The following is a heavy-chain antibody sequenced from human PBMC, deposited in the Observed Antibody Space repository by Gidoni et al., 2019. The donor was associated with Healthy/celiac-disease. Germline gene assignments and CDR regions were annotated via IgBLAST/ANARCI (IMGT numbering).Heavy chain of an antibody. CDR2: IKQDGSEK. V-gene: IGHV3-7*01. J-gene: IGHJ4*02. CDR3: AREYYGSGSYYPYYFDY. Sequence: EVQLVESGGGLVQPGGSLRLSCAASGFIFSSYWMGWVRQAPGKGLEWVANIKQDGSEKYYVDSVKGRFTISRDNAKNSRYLQMNSLRAEDTAVYYCAREYYGSGSYYPYYFDYWGQGTLVTVSS. D-gene: IGHD3-10*01. CDR1: GFIFSSYW.